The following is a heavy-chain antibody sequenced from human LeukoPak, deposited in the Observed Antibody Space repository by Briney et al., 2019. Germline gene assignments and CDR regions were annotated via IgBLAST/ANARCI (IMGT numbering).Heavy chain of an antibody. V-gene: IGHV3-21*01. Sequence: GGSLRLSCAASGFTFATYSMNWVRQAPGKGLEWVSAISSSSGYMYYADSVRGRFTISRDNAKNSVYLQMNSLRAEDTAVYYCARDPFSLRYWGQGTLVTVSS. J-gene: IGHJ4*02. CDR1: GFTFATYS. CDR3: ARDPFSLRY. CDR2: ISSSSGYM.